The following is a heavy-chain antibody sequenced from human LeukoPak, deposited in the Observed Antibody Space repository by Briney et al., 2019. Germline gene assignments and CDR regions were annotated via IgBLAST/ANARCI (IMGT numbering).Heavy chain of an antibody. D-gene: IGHD5-18*01. CDR3: ARVNVDTAMVGSNNKEYYYYYYGMDV. J-gene: IGHJ6*02. CDR1: GGSVSSYY. CDR2: IYYSGST. Sequence: SKTLSLTCTVSGGSVSSYYWSWIRQPPGKGLEWIGYIYYSGSTNYNPSLKSRVTISVDTSKNQFSLKLSSVTAADTAVYYCARVNVDTAMVGSNNKEYYYYYYGMDVWGQVTTVTVSS. V-gene: IGHV4-59*02.